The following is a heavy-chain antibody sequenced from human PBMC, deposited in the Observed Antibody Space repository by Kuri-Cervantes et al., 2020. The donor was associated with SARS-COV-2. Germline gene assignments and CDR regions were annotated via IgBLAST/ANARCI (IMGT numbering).Heavy chain of an antibody. CDR2: FDPEDGGT. V-gene: IGHV1-24*01. CDR1: GYTLTELS. D-gene: IGHD3-10*01. Sequence: ASVKVSCKVSGYTLTELSMHWVRQAPGKGLEWMGGFDPEDGGTIYAQKFQGRVTITADESTSTAYMELSSLRSEDTAVYYCASWNYYGSGEGNYFDYWGQGTLVTVSS. J-gene: IGHJ4*02. CDR3: ASWNYYGSGEGNYFDY.